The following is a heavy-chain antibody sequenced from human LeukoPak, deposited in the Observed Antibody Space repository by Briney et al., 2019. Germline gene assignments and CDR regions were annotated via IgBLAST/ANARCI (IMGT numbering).Heavy chain of an antibody. Sequence: PGGSLRLSCAASGFTFSSYWTSWVRQAPGKGLEWVANIKQDGSEKYYVDSVKGRFTISRDNAKNSLYLQMNSLRAEDTAVYYCARAIRSDYWGQGTLVTVSS. CDR2: IKQDGSEK. CDR1: GFTFSSYW. CDR3: ARAIRSDY. J-gene: IGHJ4*02. V-gene: IGHV3-7*01. D-gene: IGHD2-2*02.